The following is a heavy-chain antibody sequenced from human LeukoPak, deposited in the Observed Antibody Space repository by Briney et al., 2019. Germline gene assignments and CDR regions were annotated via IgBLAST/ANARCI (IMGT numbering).Heavy chain of an antibody. CDR2: ISSSSSYI. CDR3: ASPSGSGSYYPFDY. J-gene: IGHJ4*02. D-gene: IGHD3-10*01. Sequence: GGSLRLSCAASGFPFSNFVMHWVRQAPGKGLEWVSSISSSSSYIYYADSVKGRFTISRDNAKNSLYLQMNSLRAEDTAVYYCASPSGSGSYYPFDYWGQGTLVTISS. CDR1: GFPFSNFV. V-gene: IGHV3-21*01.